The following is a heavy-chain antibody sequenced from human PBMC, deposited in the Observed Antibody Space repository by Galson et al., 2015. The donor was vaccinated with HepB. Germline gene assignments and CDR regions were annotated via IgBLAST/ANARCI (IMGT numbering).Heavy chain of an antibody. J-gene: IGHJ4*02. CDR2: ISSSSSYT. CDR3: ARAVADYYFDY. V-gene: IGHV3-11*06. CDR1: GFTFSDYY. D-gene: IGHD6-19*01. Sequence: SLRLSCAASGFTFSDYYMSWIRQAPGKGLEWVSYISSSSSYTNYADSVKGRFTISRDNAKNSLYLQMNSLRAEDTAVYYCARAVADYYFDYWGQGTLVTVSS.